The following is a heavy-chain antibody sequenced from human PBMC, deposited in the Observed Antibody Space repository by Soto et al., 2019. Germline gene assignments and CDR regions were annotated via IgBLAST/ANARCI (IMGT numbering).Heavy chain of an antibody. Sequence: SETLSLTCSVCGASIISNDWWIWIRQTPGKGLEWIGEIFHSGRTNYSPSFKSRVTISVDTSKSQFSLNLNSVTASDTAVYFCVSQRTTVITQAYFDYWGPGALVTSPQ. CDR1: GASIISNDW. CDR3: VSQRTTVITQAYFDY. J-gene: IGHJ4*02. V-gene: IGHV4-4*02. D-gene: IGHD4-4*01. CDR2: IFHSGRT.